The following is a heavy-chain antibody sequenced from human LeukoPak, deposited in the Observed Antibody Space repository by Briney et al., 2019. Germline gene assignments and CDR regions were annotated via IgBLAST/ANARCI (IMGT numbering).Heavy chain of an antibody. CDR2: ISYDGSNK. J-gene: IGHJ4*02. CDR3: AREEWYYYDY. CDR1: GFTFNTYA. D-gene: IGHD3-3*01. V-gene: IGHV3-30-3*01. Sequence: GRSLRLSCVASGFTFNTYAIHWVRQAPGKGLEWVAVISYDGSNKYYEDSVKGRFTISRDNSKNTLYLQMNSLRAEDMAVYYCAREEWYYYDYWGQGTLVTVSS.